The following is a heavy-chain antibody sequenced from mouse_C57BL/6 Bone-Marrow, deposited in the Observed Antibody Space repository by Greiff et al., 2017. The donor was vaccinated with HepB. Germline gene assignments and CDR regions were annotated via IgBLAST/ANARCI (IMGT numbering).Heavy chain of an antibody. V-gene: IGHV1-80*01. J-gene: IGHJ3*01. CDR1: GYAFSSYW. CDR2: IYPGDGDT. Sequence: QVQLQQSGAELVKPGASVKISCKASGYAFSSYWMNWVKQRPGKGLEWIGQIYPGDGDTNYNGKFKGTATLTADKSSSTAYMQLSSLTSEDSAVYFCARAYDYEGAWFAYWGQGTLVTVSA. D-gene: IGHD2-4*01. CDR3: ARAYDYEGAWFAY.